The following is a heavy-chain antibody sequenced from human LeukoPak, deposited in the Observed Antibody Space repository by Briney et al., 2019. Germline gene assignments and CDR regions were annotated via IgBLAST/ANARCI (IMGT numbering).Heavy chain of an antibody. CDR1: GFTFSSYS. D-gene: IGHD6-13*01. Sequence: GGSLRLSCAASGFTFSSYSMNWVRQAPGKGLEWVSSISSSSSYIFYADSVKGRFTLSRDNAKNSLSLQMNSLRAEDTAVYYCARVGALSSSWLLYWGQGTLVTVSS. V-gene: IGHV3-21*01. CDR2: ISSSSSYI. J-gene: IGHJ4*02. CDR3: ARVGALSSSWLLY.